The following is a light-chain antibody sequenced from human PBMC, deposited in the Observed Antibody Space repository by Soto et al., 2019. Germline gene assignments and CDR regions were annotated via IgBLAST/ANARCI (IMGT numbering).Light chain of an antibody. V-gene: IGKV1-5*01. J-gene: IGKJ4*01. CDR3: QQYDGVVS. CDR1: QSVSRW. Sequence: DIQMTQSPSTLSASVGDRVTITCRASQSVSRWLAWYQQKPGKAPKLLIYGASTLESGVPSRFRGSGAGTDFTLTISSLQPDDFATYYCQQYDGVVSFGGGTKVEIK. CDR2: GAS.